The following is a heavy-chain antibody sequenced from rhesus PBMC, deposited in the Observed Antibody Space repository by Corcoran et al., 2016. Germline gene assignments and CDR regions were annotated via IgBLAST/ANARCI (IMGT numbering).Heavy chain of an antibody. CDR3: ARGGYTYFAY. CDR2: IYRSGSST. CDR1: GGSSSSSY. D-gene: IGHD2-2*01. Sequence: QLQLQESGPGLVKPSETLSVPCAVSGGSSSSSYWSWSRQALGKGLGWIGYIYRSGSSTNYHPSLKSRVTLSVDTSKDQLSLTLSSVTTADTAVYYCARGGYTYFAYWGQGVLVTVSS. V-gene: IGHV4-169*01. J-gene: IGHJ4*01.